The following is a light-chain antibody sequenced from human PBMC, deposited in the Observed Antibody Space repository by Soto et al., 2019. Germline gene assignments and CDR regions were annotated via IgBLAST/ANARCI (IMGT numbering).Light chain of an antibody. CDR1: NYNIGSNT. J-gene: IGLJ2*01. CDR2: SNN. V-gene: IGLV1-44*01. Sequence: QSVLTQPPSASGTPGQRVTISCSRNNYNIGSNTVNWYQQLPGTAPKLLIYSNNQRPSGVPDRLSGSKSGPSASLAISGLQSEDEADYYCASWDDSLNGVVFGGGTKLTVL. CDR3: ASWDDSLNGVV.